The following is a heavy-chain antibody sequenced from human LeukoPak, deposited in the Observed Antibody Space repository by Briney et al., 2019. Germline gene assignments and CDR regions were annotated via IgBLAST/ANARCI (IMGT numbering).Heavy chain of an antibody. CDR2: IYHSNSDN. CDR3: AGPGSGSYVPYY. CDR1: GYTFTSYW. V-gene: IGHV5-51*01. J-gene: IGHJ4*02. Sequence: GESLKISCKGSGYTFTSYWIGWVRQMPGKGLGWMGIIYHSNSDNRYSPSFQGQVTISAAKSINTAYLQWSSLKASDTAMYYCAGPGSGSYVPYYWGQGTLVTVSS. D-gene: IGHD1-26*01.